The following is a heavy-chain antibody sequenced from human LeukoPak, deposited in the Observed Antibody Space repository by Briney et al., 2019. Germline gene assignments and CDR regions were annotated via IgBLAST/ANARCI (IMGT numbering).Heavy chain of an antibody. Sequence: PGGSLRLSCAASGFTFSSYAMGWVRQAPGKGLEWVSSIGASGVTTYYADSVKGRFTISRDDSKSALYLQMNSLRAEDTALYYCAKGRGGSSYSAFDYWGQGTLVTVSS. CDR1: GFTFSSYA. J-gene: IGHJ4*02. D-gene: IGHD2-15*01. CDR3: AKGRGGSSYSAFDY. V-gene: IGHV3-23*01. CDR2: IGASGVTT.